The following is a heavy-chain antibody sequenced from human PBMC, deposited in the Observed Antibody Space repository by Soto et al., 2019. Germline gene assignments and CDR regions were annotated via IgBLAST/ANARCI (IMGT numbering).Heavy chain of an antibody. CDR1: GYTFTIYA. J-gene: IGHJ4*02. D-gene: IGHD3-10*01. CDR3: ARAWFGELYFDY. CDR2: INAGNGNT. Sequence: ASVKVACKASGYTFTIYAMHWVRQAPGQRLEWMGWINAGNGNTKYSQKFQGRVTITRDTSASTAYMELSSLRSEDTAVYYCARAWFGELYFDYWGQGTLVTVS. V-gene: IGHV1-3*01.